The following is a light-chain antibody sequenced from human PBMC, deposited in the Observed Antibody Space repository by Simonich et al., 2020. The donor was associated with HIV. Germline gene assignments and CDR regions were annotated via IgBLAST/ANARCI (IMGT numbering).Light chain of an antibody. CDR3: QQYNNWPRT. CDR2: DAS. J-gene: IGKJ2*01. CDR1: QSVSSSY. Sequence: ETVLTQSPATLSLSPGERATLSCRASQSVSSSYLAWYQQKPGLAPRLLIYDASSRATGIPDRFSGSGSGTEFTLTISSMQSEDFAVYYCQQYNNWPRTFGQGTKLEIK. V-gene: IGKV3D-20*01.